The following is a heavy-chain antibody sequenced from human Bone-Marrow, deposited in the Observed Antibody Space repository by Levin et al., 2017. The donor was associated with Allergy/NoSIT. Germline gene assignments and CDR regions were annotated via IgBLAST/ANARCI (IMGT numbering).Heavy chain of an antibody. Sequence: PGGSLRLSCAVHGGSFSGYSWNWIRQPPGKGLEWIGQVNHNGATNYNPSLKSRVTITLDTSRNLFSLKVTSVTAADTAVYYCARERGTGVSDYWGQGTQVTVSS. CDR1: GGSFSGYS. D-gene: IGHD7-27*01. CDR3: ARERGTGVSDY. V-gene: IGHV4-34*01. CDR2: VNHNGAT. J-gene: IGHJ4*02.